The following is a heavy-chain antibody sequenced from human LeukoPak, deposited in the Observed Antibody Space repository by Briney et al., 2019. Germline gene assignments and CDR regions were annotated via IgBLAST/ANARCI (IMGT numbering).Heavy chain of an antibody. Sequence: GGSLRLSCAASGFTFRSFGMHFVRQAPGKGLEWVAFIRFDGSNQYYTDSVKGRFPISRDNSNNTLFLQMNNLRGDDTAVYLCAKGYGESHFDSWGQGTLVTVSS. CDR1: GFTFRSFG. V-gene: IGHV3-30*02. CDR2: IRFDGSNQ. J-gene: IGHJ4*02. CDR3: AKGYGESHFDS. D-gene: IGHD5-18*01.